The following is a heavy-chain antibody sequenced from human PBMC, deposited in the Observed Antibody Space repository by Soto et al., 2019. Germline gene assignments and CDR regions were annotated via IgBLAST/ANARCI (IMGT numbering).Heavy chain of an antibody. Sequence: SETLSLTCTVSGASISSSYWSWIRQSPERGLEWIAYVYHTGATNYNPSLKSRVTISLDTSKGQFSLNLTSLTTADTAVYFCARGGNRYSNVAFVVGGFDFWGQGSLVTVSS. D-gene: IGHD5-12*01. CDR3: ARGGNRYSNVAFVVGGFDF. CDR2: VYHTGAT. V-gene: IGHV4-59*01. J-gene: IGHJ4*02. CDR1: GASISSSY.